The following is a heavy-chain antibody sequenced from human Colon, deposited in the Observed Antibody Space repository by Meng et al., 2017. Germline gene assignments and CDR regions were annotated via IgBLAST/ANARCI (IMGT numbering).Heavy chain of an antibody. CDR1: GFIVSSDF. Sequence: GESLKISCAASGFIVSSDFMYWVRQAPGKGLEWVSMIHNGDVTFYSASVKGRFTISRDSSKNTLFLQMNSLRPEDTALYYCSNRFVWGLGTLVTVSS. J-gene: IGHJ4*02. CDR2: IHNGDVT. D-gene: IGHD3-3*01. CDR3: SNRFV. V-gene: IGHV3-66*02.